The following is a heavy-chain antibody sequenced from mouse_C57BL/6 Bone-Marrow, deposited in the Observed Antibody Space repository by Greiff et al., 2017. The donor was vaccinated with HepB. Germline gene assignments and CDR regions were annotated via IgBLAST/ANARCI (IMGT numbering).Heavy chain of an antibody. CDR1: GFTFSSYT. V-gene: IGHV5-9*01. J-gene: IGHJ3*01. CDR3: ARRKLGLAWFAY. D-gene: IGHD4-1*01. CDR2: ISGGGGNT. Sequence: EVQLVESGGGLVKPGGSLKLSCAASGFTFSSYTMSWVRQTPEKRLEWVATISGGGGNTYYPDSVKGRFTISRDNAKNTLYLQMSSLRSEDTALYYCARRKLGLAWFAYWGQGTLVTVSA.